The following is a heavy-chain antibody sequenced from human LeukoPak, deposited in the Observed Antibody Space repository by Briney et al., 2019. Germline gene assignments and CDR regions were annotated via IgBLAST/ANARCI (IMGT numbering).Heavy chain of an antibody. CDR2: MIPNTGDT. CDR1: GYTFTSYD. D-gene: IGHD1-26*01. CDR3: AREVGSGTYGTGYFDL. J-gene: IGHJ2*01. V-gene: IGHV1-8*01. Sequence: ASVKVSCKASGYTFTSYDIHWVRQATGQGLEWMGWMIPNTGDTGYAQKFQGRVTMTRNTSISTASMELSSLRSEDTAVYYCAREVGSGTYGTGYFDLWGRGTLVTVSS.